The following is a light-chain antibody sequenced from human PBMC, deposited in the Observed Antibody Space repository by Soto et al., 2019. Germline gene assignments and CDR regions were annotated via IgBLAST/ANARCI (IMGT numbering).Light chain of an antibody. V-gene: IGKV1-39*01. J-gene: IGKJ2*01. CDR2: AAS. CDR1: QSISSY. CDR3: QQSYNTPYT. Sequence: DIQMTQSPSSLSASVGDRVAITCRASQSISSYLNWYQQKPGKAPKILIYAASRLQSGVPSRFRGSRSGTDFTLTISSLQPEDFATYYCQQSYNTPYTFGQGTKLEIK.